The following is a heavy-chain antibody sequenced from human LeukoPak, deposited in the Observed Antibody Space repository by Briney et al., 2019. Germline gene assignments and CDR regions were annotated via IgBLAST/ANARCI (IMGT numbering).Heavy chain of an antibody. V-gene: IGHV3-7*03. CDR1: GFTFSFYW. J-gene: IGHJ4*02. CDR2: IREDGSEK. D-gene: IGHD3-22*01. Sequence: GGSLRLSCAASGFTFSFYWMTWVSQAPGKGLEWVANIREDGSEKYYVDSVKGRFTISRDNAKNSLYLQMNSLRVEDTAVYYCAKDRFYYYDTTGFSDYWGQGTLVTVSS. CDR3: AKDRFYYYDTTGFSDY.